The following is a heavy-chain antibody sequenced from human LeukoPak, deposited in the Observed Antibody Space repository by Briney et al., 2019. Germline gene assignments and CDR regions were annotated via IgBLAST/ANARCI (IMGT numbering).Heavy chain of an antibody. Sequence: PSGTLSLTCAVSGGSISSNNWGSWVRQPPGQGLGWIGETHHSGRTNHNPSLKSRVTISVDKSKNQFSLKLSSVTAADTAVYYCTRTDRAYCGATGWGQGTLVTVSS. D-gene: IGHD2-21*01. CDR3: TRTDRAYCGATG. J-gene: IGHJ4*02. CDR1: GGSISSNNW. CDR2: THHSGRT. V-gene: IGHV4-4*02.